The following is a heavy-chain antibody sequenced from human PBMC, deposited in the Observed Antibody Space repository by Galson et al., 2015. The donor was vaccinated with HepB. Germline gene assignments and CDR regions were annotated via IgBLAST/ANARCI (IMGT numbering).Heavy chain of an antibody. J-gene: IGHJ4*02. CDR3: ARWVAVGRLYRFDY. V-gene: IGHV1-3*04. D-gene: IGHD3-16*02. Sequence: SVKVSCKASGYSFPNYAIHWVRQAPGQRPEWMGWINNGNGNTRISQNFQDRVTISGDTSATTVYMELSSLVSEDTAFYYCARWVAVGRLYRFDYWGQGTVVTVSS. CDR2: INNGNGNT. CDR1: GYSFPNYA.